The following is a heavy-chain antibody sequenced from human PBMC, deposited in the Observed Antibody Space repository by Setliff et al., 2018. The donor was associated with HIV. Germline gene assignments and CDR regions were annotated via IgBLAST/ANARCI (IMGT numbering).Heavy chain of an antibody. CDR2: IYYSGST. CDR1: GGSISSSSSF. CDR3: ARQKTVTTYFDY. V-gene: IGHV4-39*01. J-gene: IGHJ4*02. D-gene: IGHD4-17*01. Sequence: NPSLTCTVSGGSISSSSSFWGWIRQPPGKGLEWIGSIYYSGSTYYNPSLQSRVTISVDTSKNQFSLKLSSVTAADTAVYYCARQKTVTTYFDYWGQGTLVTVSS.